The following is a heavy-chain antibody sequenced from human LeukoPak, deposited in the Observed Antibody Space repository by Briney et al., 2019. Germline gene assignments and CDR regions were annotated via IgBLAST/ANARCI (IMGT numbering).Heavy chain of an antibody. D-gene: IGHD4-17*01. CDR1: GYTFTSYD. CDR3: ARSLYGDYPLSTH. Sequence: ASVKVSCKASGYTFTSYDISWVRQAPGQRLEWMGWINAGNGNTKYSQKFQGRVTITRDTSASTAYMELSSLRSEDTAVYYCARSLYGDYPLSTHWGQGTLVTVSS. J-gene: IGHJ4*02. CDR2: INAGNGNT. V-gene: IGHV1-3*01.